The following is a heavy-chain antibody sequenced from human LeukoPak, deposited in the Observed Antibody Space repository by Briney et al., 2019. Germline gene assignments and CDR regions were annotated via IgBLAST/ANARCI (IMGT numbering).Heavy chain of an antibody. CDR2: IYYSGST. Sequence: PSETLSLTCTVSGGSLSSSSSYWGWVRQPPGEGLGWLGSIYYSGSTYYNPSLKSRVTISVNTTKNHFSQKMSSVPTARPSVTFCARRRPDIGVVPARLNYYYYMDVWGKGTTVTISS. CDR3: ARRRPDIGVVPARLNYYYYMDV. CDR1: GGSLSSSSSY. D-gene: IGHD2-2*01. V-gene: IGHV4-39*01. J-gene: IGHJ6*03.